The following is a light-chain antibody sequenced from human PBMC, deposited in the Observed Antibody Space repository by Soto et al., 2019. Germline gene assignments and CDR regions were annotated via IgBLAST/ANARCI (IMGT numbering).Light chain of an antibody. V-gene: IGKV3-15*01. CDR3: QQYNNWPPWT. Sequence: EIVMKQSPATLSVSPGDRATLSFRAIQFVSSDLAWYQQKPGQAPRLLIYGASTRATGIPARVSGSGSETEFTLTISRLQSEDFAVYYCQQYNNWPPWTFGQGTKVEIK. CDR1: QFVSSD. CDR2: GAS. J-gene: IGKJ1*01.